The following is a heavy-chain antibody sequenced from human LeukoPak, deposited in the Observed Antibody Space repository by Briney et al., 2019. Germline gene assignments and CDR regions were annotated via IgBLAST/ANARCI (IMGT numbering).Heavy chain of an antibody. CDR1: GFTFSSYG. Sequence: GGSLRLSCAASGFTFSSYGMHWVRQAPGKGLEWVGRIKSKADGGTTDYAAPVKGRFTISRDDSKNTLYLQMNSLKTEDTAVYYCATRNYYDSSGNFDCWGQGTLVTVSS. J-gene: IGHJ4*02. CDR2: IKSKADGGTT. CDR3: ATRNYYDSSGNFDC. D-gene: IGHD3-22*01. V-gene: IGHV3-15*01.